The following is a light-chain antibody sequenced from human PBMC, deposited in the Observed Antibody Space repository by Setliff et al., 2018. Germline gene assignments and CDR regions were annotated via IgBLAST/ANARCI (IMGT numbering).Light chain of an antibody. CDR1: SSDIGDSYNY. Sequence: QSALTQPASVSGSPGQSITISCIGTSSDIGDSYNYVSWYQHYPGKAPKLMIFDVTNRPSGVSNRFSGSKSGNTASLTISGLQAEDEADYYCSSNTNSNTLFVFGGGTKVTVL. CDR2: DVT. J-gene: IGLJ3*02. CDR3: SSNTNSNTLFV. V-gene: IGLV2-14*03.